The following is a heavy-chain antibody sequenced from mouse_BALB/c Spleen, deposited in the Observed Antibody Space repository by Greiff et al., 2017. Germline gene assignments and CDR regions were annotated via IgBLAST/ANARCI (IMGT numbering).Heavy chain of an antibody. J-gene: IGHJ1*01. V-gene: IGHV5-12-2*01. D-gene: IGHD2-10*02. CDR2: ISNGGGST. CDR3: ARPLYGNYSYWYFDV. CDR1: GFTFSSYT. Sequence: EVMLVESGGGLVQPGGSLKLSCAASGFTFSSYTMSWVRQTPEKRLEWVAYISNGGGSTYYPDTVKGRFTISRDNAKNTLYLQMSSLKSEDTAMYYCARPLYGNYSYWYFDVWGAGTTVTVSS.